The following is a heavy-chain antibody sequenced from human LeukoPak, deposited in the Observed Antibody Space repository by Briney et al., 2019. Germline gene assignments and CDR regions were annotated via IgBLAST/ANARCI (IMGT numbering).Heavy chain of an antibody. Sequence: SETLSLTCTVSGGSISSGDYYWSWTRQPPGKGLEWIGYIYYSGSTYYNPSLKSRVTISVDTSKNQFSLKLSSVTAADTAVYYCARDLTDCSSTSCWSSGYFDLWGRGTLVTVSS. D-gene: IGHD2-2*01. CDR1: GGSISSGDYY. CDR3: ARDLTDCSSTSCWSSGYFDL. V-gene: IGHV4-30-4*01. J-gene: IGHJ2*01. CDR2: IYYSGST.